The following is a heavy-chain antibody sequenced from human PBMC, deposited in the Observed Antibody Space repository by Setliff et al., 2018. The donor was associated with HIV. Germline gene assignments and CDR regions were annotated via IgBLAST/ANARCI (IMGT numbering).Heavy chain of an antibody. CDR2: INAGNGNT. D-gene: IGHD6-13*01. Sequence: ASVKVSCKTSGYTFTSHAFHWVRQAPGQRLEWMGWINAGNGNTQYSQEFQGRVTISRDTSATSVYMEVTSLKSEDMAVYYCAREMIIPAADQYYFDYWGQGTLVTVSS. J-gene: IGHJ4*02. V-gene: IGHV1-3*03. CDR1: GYTFTSHA. CDR3: AREMIIPAADQYYFDY.